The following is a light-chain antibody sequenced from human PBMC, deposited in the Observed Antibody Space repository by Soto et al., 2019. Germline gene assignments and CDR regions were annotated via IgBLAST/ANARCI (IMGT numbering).Light chain of an antibody. Sequence: DIPMTQSPSTLSASVGDRVTITCRASQSVSGWLAWYQQKPGKAPKSLIYRASSLESGVPSRFSGSGSGTEFTLTISSLQPDDFATYYCQQYSSYPITFGQGTRLDIK. CDR2: RAS. V-gene: IGKV1-5*03. CDR3: QQYSSYPIT. CDR1: QSVSGW. J-gene: IGKJ5*01.